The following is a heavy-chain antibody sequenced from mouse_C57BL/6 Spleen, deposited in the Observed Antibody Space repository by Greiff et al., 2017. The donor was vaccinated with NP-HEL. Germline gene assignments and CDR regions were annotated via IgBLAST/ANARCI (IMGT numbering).Heavy chain of an antibody. CDR1: GYTFTSYW. J-gene: IGHJ4*01. V-gene: IGHV1-55*01. D-gene: IGHD2-4*01. CDR2: IYPGSGST. Sequence: QVQLQQSGAELVKPGASVEMSCKASGYTFTSYWITWVKQRPGQGLEWIGDIYPGSGSTNYNEKFKSKATLTVDTSSSTAYMQLSSLTSEDSAVYYCAREDDYDGDYAMDYWGQGTSVTVSS. CDR3: AREDDYDGDYAMDY.